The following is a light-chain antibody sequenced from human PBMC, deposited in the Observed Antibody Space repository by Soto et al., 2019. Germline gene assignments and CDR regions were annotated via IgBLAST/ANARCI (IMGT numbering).Light chain of an antibody. V-gene: IGLV1-40*01. CDR1: SSNIGAGYN. CDR2: GNS. CDR3: QSYDSSLSGWV. Sequence: QSVLPQPPSVSGAPGQRGTISCTGSSSNIGAGYNVHWYQQLPGTAPKLLIYGNSNRPSGVPDRFSGSKSGTSASLAITGLQAEDEADYYCQSYDSSLSGWVFGGGTKLPVL. J-gene: IGLJ3*02.